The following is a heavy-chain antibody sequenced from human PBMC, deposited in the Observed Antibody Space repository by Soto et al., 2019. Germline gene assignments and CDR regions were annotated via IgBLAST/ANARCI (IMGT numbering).Heavy chain of an antibody. CDR1: GFTFSNYA. D-gene: IGHD2-2*01. J-gene: IGHJ4*02. V-gene: IGHV3-23*01. CDR2: ISGGGDST. CDR3: AKRSLTPAAMKSPFDY. Sequence: EVQLLESGGGLVQPGGSLRLSCAASGFTFSNYAMSWVRQAPGKGLEWVATISGGGDSTYYADSVTGRFTISRDNSQNTLYLQVNSLRAEDTAAYYCAKRSLTPAAMKSPFDYWGQGTLVTVSS.